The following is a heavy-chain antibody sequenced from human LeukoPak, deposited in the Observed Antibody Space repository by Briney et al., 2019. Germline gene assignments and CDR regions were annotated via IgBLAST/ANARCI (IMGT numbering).Heavy chain of an antibody. CDR3: TTGTWIQLWLADY. J-gene: IGHJ4*02. D-gene: IGHD5-18*01. V-gene: IGHV3-15*01. CDR1: GFTFSGAW. CDR2: IRRKIDGGTT. Sequence: GGSLRLSCAASGFTFSGAWMSWVRQAPGKGLEWVDHIRRKIDGGTTDYAAPVKGRFAISRDDSKNTLYLQMNSLKTEDTAVYYCTTGTWIQLWLADYWGQGTLVTVSS.